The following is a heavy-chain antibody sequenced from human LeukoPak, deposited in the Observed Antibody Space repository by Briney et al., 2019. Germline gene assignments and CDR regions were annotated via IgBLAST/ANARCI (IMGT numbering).Heavy chain of an antibody. D-gene: IGHD3-9*01. Sequence: ASVKVSCKASGSTFTNHGASWVRQAPGQRLEWMGGISVYNGNTNYAQKLQGRVTMTTDTSTSTAYMELRSLRSDDTAVYYCARMILLLGDVLTVPPRGFDYWGQGTLVTVSS. V-gene: IGHV1-18*01. CDR2: ISVYNGNT. J-gene: IGHJ4*02. CDR1: GSTFTNHG. CDR3: ARMILLLGDVLTVPPRGFDY.